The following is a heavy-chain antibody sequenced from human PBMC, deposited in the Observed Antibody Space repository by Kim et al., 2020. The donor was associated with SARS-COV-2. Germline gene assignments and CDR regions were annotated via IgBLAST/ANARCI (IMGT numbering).Heavy chain of an antibody. J-gene: IGHJ4*02. D-gene: IGHD1-26*01. V-gene: IGHV1-46*03. CDR3: ARGDSGSFHVDY. Sequence: SYAKKCPGRVTMTRDTSTSTVYMELSSLRSEDTAVYYCARGDSGSFHVDYWGQGTLVTVSS.